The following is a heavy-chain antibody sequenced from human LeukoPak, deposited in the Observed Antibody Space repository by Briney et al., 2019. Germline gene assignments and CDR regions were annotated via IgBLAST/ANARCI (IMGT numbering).Heavy chain of an antibody. V-gene: IGHV5-51*01. Sequence: GESLKISCKGSGYSFTSYWIGWVRKIPGKGLECLGIIYPGDTDTRYSSSFQGKATISADKSISTAYLQWSSLKASDTAMYYCARTGDFDIWGQGTMVTVSS. CDR3: ARTGDFDI. J-gene: IGHJ3*02. CDR1: GYSFTSYW. D-gene: IGHD3-16*01. CDR2: IYPGDTDT.